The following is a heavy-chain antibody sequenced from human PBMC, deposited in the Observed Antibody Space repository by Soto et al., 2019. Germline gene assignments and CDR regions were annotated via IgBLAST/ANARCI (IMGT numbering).Heavy chain of an antibody. D-gene: IGHD6-19*01. V-gene: IGHV4-34*01. CDR3: GPRGAVADPRGY. CDR2: INHSGST. J-gene: IGHJ4*02. CDR1: GGSFSDFY. Sequence: SETLSLTCAVYGGSFSDFYWTWIRQLPGKGLEWIGEINHSGSTNYNPSLKSRVAISVDTSKNQFSLNLRSVTAADTAVYYCGPRGAVADPRGYWGQGILVTVSS.